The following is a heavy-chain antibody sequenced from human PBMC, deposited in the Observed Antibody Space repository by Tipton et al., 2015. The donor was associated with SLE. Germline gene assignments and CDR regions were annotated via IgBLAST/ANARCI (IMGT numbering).Heavy chain of an antibody. V-gene: IGHV4-39*07. Sequence: GLVKPSETLSLTCTVSGASTSSGRYYWVWIRQSPGGGLEWIGSIYYTGSTYYSPSLKSRATISVDTSKNLSSLNVDSVTAADTAVYFCATSVYSSNYFGSFDLWGQGTMVTVSS. CDR3: ATSVYSSNYFGSFDL. D-gene: IGHD6-13*01. CDR2: IYYTGST. J-gene: IGHJ3*01. CDR1: GASTSSGRYY.